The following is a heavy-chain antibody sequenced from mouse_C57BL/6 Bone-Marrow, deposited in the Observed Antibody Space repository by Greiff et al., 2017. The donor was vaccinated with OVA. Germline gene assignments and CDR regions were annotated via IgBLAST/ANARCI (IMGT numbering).Heavy chain of an antibody. J-gene: IGHJ3*01. Sequence: EVQLQQSGGDLVKPGGSLKLSCAASGFTFSSYGMSWVRQTPDKRLEWVATISSGGSYTYYPDSVKGRFTISRDNAKNTLYLQMSSLKSEDTAMYYCARHKGYGGFAYWGKGTLVTVSA. CDR1: GFTFSSYG. V-gene: IGHV5-6*01. CDR2: ISSGGSYT. D-gene: IGHD1-1*02. CDR3: ARHKGYGGFAY.